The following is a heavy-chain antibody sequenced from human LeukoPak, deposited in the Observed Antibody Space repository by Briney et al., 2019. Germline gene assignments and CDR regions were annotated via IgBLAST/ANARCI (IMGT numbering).Heavy chain of an antibody. Sequence: ASVKVSCKASGYTFNDYYVHWVRQAPGQGLEWVAWINPNGGGTNYAQKLQGRVTMTTDTSTSTAYMELRSLRSDDTAVYYCARDLGAIFGVVIVPFDYWGQGTLVTVSS. CDR2: INPNGGGT. J-gene: IGHJ4*02. D-gene: IGHD3-3*01. CDR1: GYTFNDYY. CDR3: ARDLGAIFGVVIVPFDY. V-gene: IGHV1-2*02.